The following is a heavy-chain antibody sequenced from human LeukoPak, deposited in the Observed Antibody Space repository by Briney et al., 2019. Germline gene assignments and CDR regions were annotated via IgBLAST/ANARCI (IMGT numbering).Heavy chain of an antibody. J-gene: IGHJ4*02. V-gene: IGHV3-23*01. CDR3: VKLSSGSGSKFGFDS. Sequence: GGSLRLSCAASGFTFSSYAMSWVRQAPGKSLEWVSIITNGGVTTYYADSVRGRFTISRDNSKNMLYLQMNSLGAEDTAVYYCVKLSSGSGSKFGFDSWGQGTLVTVSS. CDR2: ITNGGVTT. CDR1: GFTFSSYA. D-gene: IGHD6-19*01.